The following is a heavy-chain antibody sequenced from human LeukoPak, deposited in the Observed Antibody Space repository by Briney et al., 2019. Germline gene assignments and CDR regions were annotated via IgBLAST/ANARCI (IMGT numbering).Heavy chain of an antibody. CDR3: ARVAISYASYGMDV. CDR2: FNPEDGET. Sequence: ASVKVSCKVSGYTLTELSMHWVRQAPGKGLEWMGGFNPEDGETIYAQKFQGRVTMTEDTSTDTAYMELSSLRSEDTAVYYCARVAISYASYGMDVWGQGTTVTVSS. CDR1: GYTLTELS. D-gene: IGHD3-9*01. J-gene: IGHJ6*02. V-gene: IGHV1-24*01.